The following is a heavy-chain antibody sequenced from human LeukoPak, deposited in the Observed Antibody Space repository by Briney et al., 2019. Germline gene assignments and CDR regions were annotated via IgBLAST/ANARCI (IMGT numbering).Heavy chain of an antibody. V-gene: IGHV3-7*01. CDR3: ARDRALAAAGTLFDY. Sequence: GGSLRLSCAASGFTFSSYWMSWVRQAPGKGLEWVANIKQDGSEKYYVDSVKGRFTISRDNAKNSLYLQMNSLRAEDTAVYYCARDRALAAAGTLFDYWGQGTLVTVSS. CDR2: IKQDGSEK. J-gene: IGHJ4*02. CDR1: GFTFSSYW. D-gene: IGHD6-13*01.